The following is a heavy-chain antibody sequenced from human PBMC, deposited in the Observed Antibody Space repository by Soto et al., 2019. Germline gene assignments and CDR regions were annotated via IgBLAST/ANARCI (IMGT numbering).Heavy chain of an antibody. CDR1: GFTVSSNY. J-gene: IGHJ4*02. D-gene: IGHD2-21*02. Sequence: GGSLRLSCAASGFTVSSNYMSWVRQAPGKGLEWVSVIYSGGSTYYADSVKGRFTISRDNSKNTLYLQMNSLRAEDTAVYYCAREVGVVVTATGLGYWGQGNLVTVSS. V-gene: IGHV3-66*01. CDR3: AREVGVVVTATGLGY. CDR2: IYSGGST.